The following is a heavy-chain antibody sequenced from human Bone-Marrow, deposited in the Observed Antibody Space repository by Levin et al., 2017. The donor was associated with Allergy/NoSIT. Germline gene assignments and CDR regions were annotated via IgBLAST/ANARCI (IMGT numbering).Heavy chain of an antibody. CDR3: ARGGYFNIGDAFDI. J-gene: IGHJ3*02. D-gene: IGHD2-21*01. Sequence: LRLSCAVSGGSIISGDYSWTWIRQSPGKGLEWIGNIYHGGSTYYNPSLKSRVTLSVDRSKNQFSLKLSSVTAADTAIYYCARGGYFNIGDAFDIWGQGTMVTVSS. CDR2: IYHGGST. V-gene: IGHV4-30-2*06. CDR1: GGSIISGDYS.